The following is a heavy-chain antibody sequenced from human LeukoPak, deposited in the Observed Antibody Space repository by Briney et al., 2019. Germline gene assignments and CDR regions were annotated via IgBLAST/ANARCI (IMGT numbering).Heavy chain of an antibody. Sequence: GESLQISCKGSGYSFTSYWIGWVRQVPGKGLEWMGIIYPGYSDTRYSPSFQGQVTISADKSISTAYLQWSSLKASDTAMYYCARVSYVWGSYRPFYFDYWGQGTLVTVSS. J-gene: IGHJ4*02. CDR2: IYPGYSDT. D-gene: IGHD3-16*02. CDR1: GYSFTSYW. V-gene: IGHV5-51*01. CDR3: ARVSYVWGSYRPFYFDY.